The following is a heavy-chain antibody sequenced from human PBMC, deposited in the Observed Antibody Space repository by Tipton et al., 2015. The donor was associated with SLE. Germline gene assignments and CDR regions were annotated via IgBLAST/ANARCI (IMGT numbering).Heavy chain of an antibody. J-gene: IGHJ6*02. CDR2: IKLDGSEK. Sequence: SLRLSCAASGFTFSSYWMSWVRQAPGKGLEWVANIKLDGSEKYFVDSVKGRFTISRDNSKNTLYLQMNSLRAEDTAVYYCARDNGDGYNSMDVWGQGTTVTVSS. CDR3: ARDNGDGYNSMDV. V-gene: IGHV3-7*01. D-gene: IGHD5-24*01. CDR1: GFTFSSYW.